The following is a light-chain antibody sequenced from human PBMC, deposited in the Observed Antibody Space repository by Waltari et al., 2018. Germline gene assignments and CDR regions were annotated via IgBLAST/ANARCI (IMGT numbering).Light chain of an antibody. CDR1: SSNIGSNY. J-gene: IGLJ3*02. Sequence: QSVLTQPPSASGTPGQRVTISCSGSSSNIGSNYVYWYQQLPGTAPKLLIYRNNQRPSGVPVRFSGSKSGTSASLAISGLRSEDEADYYCAACDDSLSGRRVFGGGTKLTVL. V-gene: IGLV1-47*01. CDR3: AACDDSLSGRRV. CDR2: RNN.